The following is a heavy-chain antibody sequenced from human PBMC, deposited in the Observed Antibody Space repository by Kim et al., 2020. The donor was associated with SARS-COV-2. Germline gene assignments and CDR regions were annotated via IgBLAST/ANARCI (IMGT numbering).Heavy chain of an antibody. CDR1: GFTFSSYW. CDR3: ARVPFKDGYINGLAY. Sequence: GGSLRLSCAASGFTFSSYWLHWVRQAPGKVLVWVSRINSDGSSTGYADSVMGRFTISRDNAKNTLYLQMNSLRAEDTAVYYCARVPFKDGYINGLAYWGQGTLVTVSS. J-gene: IGHJ4*02. V-gene: IGHV3-74*01. D-gene: IGHD5-12*01. CDR2: INSDGSST.